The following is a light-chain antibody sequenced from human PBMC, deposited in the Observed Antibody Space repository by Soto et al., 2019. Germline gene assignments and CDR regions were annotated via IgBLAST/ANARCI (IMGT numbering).Light chain of an antibody. CDR2: DAS. J-gene: IGKJ3*01. CDR1: QTVSSSY. V-gene: IGKV3-20*01. CDR3: QQSGSPPPT. Sequence: EIVLPQSPGSLSLSPGEKATLSCRASQTVSSSYLAWYQQKPGQAPRHLIYDASSRATGIPGSFSDRGCGTDFPLTISRLEPEEFTVYYCQQSGSPPPTVGPGNKVDIK.